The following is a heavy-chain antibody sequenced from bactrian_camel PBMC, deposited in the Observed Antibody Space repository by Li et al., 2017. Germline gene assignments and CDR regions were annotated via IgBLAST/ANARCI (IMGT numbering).Heavy chain of an antibody. CDR2: IGSDARI. V-gene: IGHV3S53*01. Sequence: VQLVESGGGSVQAEGSLRLSCAAPGNTVSRHCMGWFRQAPGKEHEGVAAIGSDARIRYADSVKGRFTISQDNAKNTLHLQLDSLSTEDTATYYCVKPNPDARGGFDHWGQGTQVTVS. D-gene: IGHD1*01. CDR3: VKPNPDARGGFDH. CDR1: GNTVSRHC. J-gene: IGHJ4*01.